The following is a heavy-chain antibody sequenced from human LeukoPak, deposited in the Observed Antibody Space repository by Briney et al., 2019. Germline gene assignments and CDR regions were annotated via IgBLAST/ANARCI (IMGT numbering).Heavy chain of an antibody. CDR1: GFTFSSYS. Sequence: GGSLRLSCAASGFTFSSYSMNWVRQAPGKGLEWVGRIKSKTDGGTTDYAAPVKGRFTISRDDSKNTLYLQMNSLKTEDTAVYYCTTEYYYDSPGLYWGQGTLVTVSS. J-gene: IGHJ4*02. CDR3: TTEYYYDSPGLY. CDR2: IKSKTDGGTT. V-gene: IGHV3-15*01. D-gene: IGHD3-22*01.